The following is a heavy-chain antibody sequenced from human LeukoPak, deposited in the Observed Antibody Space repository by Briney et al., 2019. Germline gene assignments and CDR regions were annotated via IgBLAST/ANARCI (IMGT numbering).Heavy chain of an antibody. Sequence: GASVKVSCKTSGYSFNIYEINWVRQATGQGLEWMGWVNPNSCDTDYAQKFQGRLTMIRNTSISTAYMERRGLRLEDTAVYFCSRGPRFDPWGQGTQGTVSS. J-gene: IGHJ5*02. CDR3: SRGPRFDP. V-gene: IGHV1-8*01. CDR1: GYSFNIYE. CDR2: VNPNSCDT.